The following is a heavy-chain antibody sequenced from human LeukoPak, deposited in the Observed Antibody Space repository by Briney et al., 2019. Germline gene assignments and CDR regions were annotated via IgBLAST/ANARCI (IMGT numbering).Heavy chain of an antibody. Sequence: GGSLRLSCAASGLTFSNYWMHWVRQAPGKGRVWVSRISGDGSSTNYADSVKGRFTISRDNAKNTLYLQMNSLRAEATAVYYCARGIWTPRGYWGQGTLVTVSS. CDR3: ARGIWTPRGY. CDR1: GLTFSNYW. D-gene: IGHD2-21*01. CDR2: ISGDGSST. J-gene: IGHJ4*02. V-gene: IGHV3-74*01.